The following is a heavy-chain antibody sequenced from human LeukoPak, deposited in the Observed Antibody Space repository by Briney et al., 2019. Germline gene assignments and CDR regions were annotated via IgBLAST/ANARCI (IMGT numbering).Heavy chain of an antibody. CDR3: ARDKVVGPSNSDY. CDR1: GFTFSSYE. J-gene: IGHJ4*02. V-gene: IGHV3-23*01. Sequence: PGGSLRLSCAASGFTFSSYEMNWVRQAPGKGLEWVSAISGSGGSTYYADSVKGRFTISRDNSKNTLYLQMNSLRAEDTAVYYCARDKVVGPSNSDYWGQGTLVTVSS. D-gene: IGHD1-26*01. CDR2: ISGSGGST.